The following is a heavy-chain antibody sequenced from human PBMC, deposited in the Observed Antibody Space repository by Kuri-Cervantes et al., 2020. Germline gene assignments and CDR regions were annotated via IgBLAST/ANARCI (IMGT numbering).Heavy chain of an antibody. V-gene: IGHV4-34*01. Sequence: GSLRLSCAVCGGSFSGYYWSWIRQPPGKGLEWIGEINHSGSTNYNPSLKSRVTISVDTSKNQFSLKLSSVTAADTAVYYCARAYLGLGKLDYWGQGTLVTVSS. J-gene: IGHJ4*02. CDR3: ARAYLGLGKLDY. D-gene: IGHD7-27*01. CDR2: INHSGST. CDR1: GGSFSGYY.